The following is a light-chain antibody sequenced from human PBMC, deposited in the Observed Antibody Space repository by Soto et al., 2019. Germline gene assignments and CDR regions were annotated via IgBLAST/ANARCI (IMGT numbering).Light chain of an antibody. Sequence: EIVMTQSPDTLSESPVERVTISCRASQRIVSNLAWYHQRPGQTPWLLIYGSSTRATGIPDRFSGSASGTEFTLTISSLQSGDLAVYYCQQYNNWQWTFGQGTKMHI. CDR2: GSS. CDR1: QRIVSN. J-gene: IGKJ1*01. V-gene: IGKV3-15*01. CDR3: QQYNNWQWT.